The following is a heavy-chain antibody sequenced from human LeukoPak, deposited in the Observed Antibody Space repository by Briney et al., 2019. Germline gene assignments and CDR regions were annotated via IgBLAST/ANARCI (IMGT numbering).Heavy chain of an antibody. V-gene: IGHV3-73*01. J-gene: IGHJ4*02. CDR3: TSRPLLSYYGSGRTRSDY. CDR1: GFTFSGSA. Sequence: GGSLTLSCAASGFTFSGSAMHWVRQASGKGLEWVGRIRSKANSYATAYAASVKGRFTISRDDSKNTTYLQMNSLKTEDPAVYYCTSRPLLSYYGSGRTRSDYWGQGTLVTVSS. CDR2: IRSKANSYAT. D-gene: IGHD3-10*01.